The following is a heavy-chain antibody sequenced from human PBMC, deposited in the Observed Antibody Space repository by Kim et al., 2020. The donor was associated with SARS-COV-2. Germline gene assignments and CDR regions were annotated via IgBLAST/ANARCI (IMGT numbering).Heavy chain of an antibody. D-gene: IGHD3-10*01. Sequence: SETLSLTCTVSGGSISSSSYYWGWIRQPPGKGLEWIGSIYYSGSTYYNPSLKSRVTISVDTSKNQFSLKLSSVTAADTAVYYCARLPGRGIFDYWGQGTLVTVSS. CDR3: ARLPGRGIFDY. CDR1: GGSISSSSYY. J-gene: IGHJ4*02. CDR2: IYYSGST. V-gene: IGHV4-39*01.